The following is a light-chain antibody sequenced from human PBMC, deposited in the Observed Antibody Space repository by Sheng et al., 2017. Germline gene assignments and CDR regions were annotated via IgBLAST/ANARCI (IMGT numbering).Light chain of an antibody. Sequence: DTQMTQSPSSLSASVGDRVTITCRASHTISRALNWYQQKPGKAPKLLIYASSNLQSGVSSRFSGSGSGTDFTLSISSLQPEDSATYYCQQGYTTPRTFATGPKV. J-gene: IGKJ1*01. CDR3: QQGYTTPRT. V-gene: IGKV1-39*01. CDR2: ASS. CDR1: HTISRA.